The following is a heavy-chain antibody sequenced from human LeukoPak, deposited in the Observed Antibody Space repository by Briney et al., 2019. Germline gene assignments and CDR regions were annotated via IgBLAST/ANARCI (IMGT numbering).Heavy chain of an antibody. CDR2: ITGDGRST. V-gene: IGHV3-43*02. D-gene: IGHD1-26*01. CDR1: GFTFHLYA. Sequence: AGGSLGLSCAASGFTFHLYAMHWVRLAPGKGLEWVSLITGDGRSTYYADSVKGRFTISRDNSKNTLDLQMNSLRAEDTAGYYCAKHLLVGGTRGAYAFDIWGRGTMVTVSS. J-gene: IGHJ3*02. CDR3: AKHLLVGGTRGAYAFDI.